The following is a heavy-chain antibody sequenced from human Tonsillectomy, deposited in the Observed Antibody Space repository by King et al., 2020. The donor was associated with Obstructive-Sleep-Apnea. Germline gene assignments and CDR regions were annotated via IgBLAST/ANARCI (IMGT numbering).Heavy chain of an antibody. CDR3: AKYNNGWCDY. CDR2: IYYTGNT. D-gene: IGHD6-19*01. V-gene: IGHV4-39*07. Sequence: QLQESGPGLVKPSETLSLTCTVSGDSISSTSYHWGWIRQPPGKGLEWIGTIYYTGNTYYNPSLKSRVTILVDTSKNQFSLKLSSVSAADTALYYCAKYNNGWCDYWGQGILVTVSS. CDR1: GDSISSTSYH. J-gene: IGHJ4*02.